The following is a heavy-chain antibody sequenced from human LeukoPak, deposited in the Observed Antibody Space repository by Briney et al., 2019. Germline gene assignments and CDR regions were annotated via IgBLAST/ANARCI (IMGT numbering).Heavy chain of an antibody. J-gene: IGHJ4*02. CDR2: ISSSGIST. Sequence: GGSLRLSCAASGFTFSTYAMSWVRQAPGKGLEWVSAISSSGISTYYADAVKGRFTISRDNSKNTLYLQMNNLRAEDTAVYYCATPRGTVTTGAVYWGQGTLVTVSS. CDR3: ATPRGTVTTGAVY. CDR1: GFTFSTYA. V-gene: IGHV3-23*01. D-gene: IGHD4-17*01.